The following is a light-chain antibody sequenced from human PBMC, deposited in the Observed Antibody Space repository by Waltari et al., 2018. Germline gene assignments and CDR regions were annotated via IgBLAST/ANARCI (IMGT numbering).Light chain of an antibody. J-gene: IGKJ2*01. CDR2: KVS. Sequence: VVLTQSPLSLPVTLGQPASISCRSSQSLVYSDGNTYMNWFQQRPGQSPRRLIYKVSNRDSGVPDRFSGSGSGTEFTLRISRVEAEDIAVYYGMQGTHWPPVYTFGQGTKLEIK. V-gene: IGKV2-30*01. CDR1: QSLVYSDGNTY. CDR3: MQGTHWPPVYT.